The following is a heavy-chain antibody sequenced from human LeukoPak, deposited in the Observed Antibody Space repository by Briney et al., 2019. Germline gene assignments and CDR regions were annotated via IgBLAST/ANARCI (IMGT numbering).Heavy chain of an antibody. J-gene: IGHJ4*02. CDR1: GGSISSDDYY. CDR3: ARQPLIAARPDYFDY. CDR2: IYYSGST. Sequence: PSETLSLTCTVSGGSISSDDYYWSWIRQPPGKGLEWIGYIYYSGSTYYNPSLKSRVTISVDTSKNQFSLKLSSVTAADTAVYYSARQPLIAARPDYFDYWGQGTLVTVSS. D-gene: IGHD6-6*01. V-gene: IGHV4-30-4*01.